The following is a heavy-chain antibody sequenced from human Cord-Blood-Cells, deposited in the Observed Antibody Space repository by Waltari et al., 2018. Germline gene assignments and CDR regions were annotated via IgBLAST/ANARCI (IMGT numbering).Heavy chain of an antibody. CDR2: INPSGST. J-gene: IGHJ3*02. Sequence: QLQLQQWGAGLLKPWEPLSLTWAAYGGSVSGYYWSWIRQPPGKGLEWIGEINPSGSTNYNPSLKSRVTISVDTSKNQFSLKLSSVTAADTAVYYCARGDQNAFDIWGQGTMVTVSS. V-gene: IGHV4-34*01. CDR3: ARGDQNAFDI. CDR1: GGSVSGYY.